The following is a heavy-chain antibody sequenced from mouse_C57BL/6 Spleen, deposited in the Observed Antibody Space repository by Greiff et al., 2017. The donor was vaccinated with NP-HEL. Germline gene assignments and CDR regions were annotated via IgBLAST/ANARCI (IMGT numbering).Heavy chain of an antibody. CDR3: ARSDYYYGSSSFDY. Sequence: QVHVKQPGTELVKPGASVKLSCKASGYTFTSYWMHWVKQRPGQGLEWIGNINPSNGGTNYNEKFKSKATLTVDKSSSTAYMQLSSLTSEDSAVYYCARSDYYYGSSSFDYWGQGTTLTVSS. J-gene: IGHJ2*01. D-gene: IGHD1-1*01. CDR2: INPSNGGT. V-gene: IGHV1-53*01. CDR1: GYTFTSYW.